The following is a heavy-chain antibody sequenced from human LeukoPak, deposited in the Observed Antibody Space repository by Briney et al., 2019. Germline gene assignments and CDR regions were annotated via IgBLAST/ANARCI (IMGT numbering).Heavy chain of an antibody. CDR1: GFTFSRSA. J-gene: IGHJ4*02. D-gene: IGHD3-22*01. CDR2: ISSSGNT. Sequence: GGSLRLSCAASGFTFSRSAMTWVRQTPGKGLDWVSSISSSGNTYYADSVKGRLTISRDNPRNMLYMEMNSLRAEDTAVYYCSVMHRYYDGSGYWVQWGQGTLVTVSS. V-gene: IGHV3-23*01. CDR3: SVMHRYYDGSGYWVQ.